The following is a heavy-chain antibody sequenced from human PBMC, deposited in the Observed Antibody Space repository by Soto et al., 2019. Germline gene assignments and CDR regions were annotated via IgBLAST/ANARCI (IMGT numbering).Heavy chain of an antibody. Sequence: SVKVSCKASGGTFSSYAISWVRQAPGQGLEWMGGIIPIFGTANYAQKFQGRVTITADESTSTAYMELSSLRSEDTAVYYCASHYGDYTKMNFDYWGQGTLVTVSS. CDR2: IIPIFGTA. CDR3: ASHYGDYTKMNFDY. D-gene: IGHD4-17*01. CDR1: GGTFSSYA. J-gene: IGHJ4*02. V-gene: IGHV1-69*13.